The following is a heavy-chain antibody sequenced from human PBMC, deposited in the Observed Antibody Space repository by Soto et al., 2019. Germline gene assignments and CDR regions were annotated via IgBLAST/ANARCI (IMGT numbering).Heavy chain of an antibody. D-gene: IGHD2-15*01. CDR1: GFTFSSYA. CDR3: AKSLGYCSGNSCVGYYYYRDV. J-gene: IGHJ6*03. V-gene: IGHV3-23*01. Sequence: EVQLLESGGGLVQPGGSLRLSCAASGFTFSSYAMIWVRQAPGKGLEWVSGIGGSGSSTYYADSVKGRFTISRDNSKNTLYLQMNSLRADDTAVYYCAKSLGYCSGNSCVGYYYYRDVWGKGTTVTVSS. CDR2: IGGSGSST.